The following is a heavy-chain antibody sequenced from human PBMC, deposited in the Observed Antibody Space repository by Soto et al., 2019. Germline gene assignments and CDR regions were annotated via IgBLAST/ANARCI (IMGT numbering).Heavy chain of an antibody. CDR3: AKDFVGLPAAGFDC. V-gene: IGHV3-9*01. CDR1: GFTFDDYA. J-gene: IGHJ4*02. CDR2: ISWNSGSI. D-gene: IGHD6-13*01. Sequence: GGSLRLSCATSGFTFDDYAMHWVRQAPGKGLEWVSGISWNSGSIGYADSVKGRFTISRDNAKNSLYLQMNNLRAEDTALYYCAKDFVGLPAAGFDCWGQGTLVTVSS.